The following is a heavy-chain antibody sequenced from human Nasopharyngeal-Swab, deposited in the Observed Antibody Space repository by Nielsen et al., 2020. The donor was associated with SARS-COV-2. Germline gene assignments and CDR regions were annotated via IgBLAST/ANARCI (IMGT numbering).Heavy chain of an antibody. CDR2: IYYSGST. D-gene: IGHD5-18*01. CDR1: GGSISSSSYY. Sequence: SETLSLTCTVSGGSISSSSYYWGWIRQPPGKGLEWIGSIYYSGSTYYNPSLKSRVTISVDTSKNQFSLKLSSVTAADTAVYYCATYGYGSYYYYYMDVWGKGTTVTVPS. V-gene: IGHV4-39*01. CDR3: ATYGYGSYYYYYMDV. J-gene: IGHJ6*03.